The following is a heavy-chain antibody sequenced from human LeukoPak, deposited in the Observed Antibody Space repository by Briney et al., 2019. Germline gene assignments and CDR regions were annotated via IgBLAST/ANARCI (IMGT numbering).Heavy chain of an antibody. J-gene: IGHJ4*02. V-gene: IGHV1-69*06. CDR2: IIPIFGTA. D-gene: IGHD6-19*01. CDR3: ASAGSSGWYPTDY. Sequence: VASVKVSCKASGGTFSSYAISWVRQAPGQGLEWMGGIIPIFGTANYAQKFQGRVTITADKSTSTAYMELSSLRSEDTAVYYCASAGSSGWYPTDYWGQGTLVTVSS. CDR1: GGTFSSYA.